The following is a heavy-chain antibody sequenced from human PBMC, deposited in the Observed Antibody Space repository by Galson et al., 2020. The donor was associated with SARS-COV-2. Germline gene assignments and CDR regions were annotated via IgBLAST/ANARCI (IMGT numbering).Heavy chain of an antibody. J-gene: IGHJ4*02. Sequence: TGGSLRLSCTASGFTFCDYAMSWVRQAPGKGLEWVGFIRSKAYGGITEYAASVKGRFTIPRDDSKSIAYLQMNSLKTEDTAVYYCTRDAFWSGYFDYWGQGTLVTVSS. CDR1: GFTFCDYA. CDR3: TRDAFWSGYFDY. D-gene: IGHD3-3*01. CDR2: IRSKAYGGIT. V-gene: IGHV3-49*04.